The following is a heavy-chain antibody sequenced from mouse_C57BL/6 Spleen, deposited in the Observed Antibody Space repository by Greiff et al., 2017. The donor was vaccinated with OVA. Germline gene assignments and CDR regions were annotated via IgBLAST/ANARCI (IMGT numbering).Heavy chain of an antibody. Sequence: VQLKQPGAELVKPGASVKLSCKASGYTFTSYWMHWVKPRPGQGLEWIGMIHPNSGSTNYNEKFKSKATLTVDKSSSTAYMQLSSLTSEDSAVYYCARGDDSNCVPDYYAMGYWGQGASVTIS. CDR2: IHPNSGST. CDR3: ARGDDSNCVPDYYAMGY. D-gene: IGHD2-5*01. V-gene: IGHV1-64*01. J-gene: IGHJ4*01. CDR1: GYTFTSYW.